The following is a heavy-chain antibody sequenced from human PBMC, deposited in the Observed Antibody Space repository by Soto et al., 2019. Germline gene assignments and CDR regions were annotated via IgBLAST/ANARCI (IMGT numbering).Heavy chain of an antibody. V-gene: IGHV4-59*01. D-gene: IGHD2-2*01. Sequence: PSETLSLTCRVSTGSINCYYWNWIRQSPGKGLEWIAFIYSSGSTNYNPSLKSRATISVDRSKNQVSLKLTSVTAADTAVYYCARGKRDSTSCLDVWGQGTTVTVSS. CDR3: ARGKRDSTSCLDV. CDR2: IYSSGST. CDR1: TGSINCYY. J-gene: IGHJ6*02.